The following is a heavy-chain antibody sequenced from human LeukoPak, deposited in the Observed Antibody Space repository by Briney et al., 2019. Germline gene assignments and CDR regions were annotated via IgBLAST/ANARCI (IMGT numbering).Heavy chain of an antibody. CDR2: INHSGST. V-gene: IGHV4-34*01. Sequence: SETLSLTCAVYGGSFSGYYWSWIRQPPGKGLEWIGEINHSGSTNYNPSLKSRVTISVDTSKNQFSLKLSSVTAADTAVYYCARGQWLVPRPFDYWGQGTLVTVSS. CDR1: GGSFSGYY. CDR3: ARGQWLVPRPFDY. J-gene: IGHJ4*02. D-gene: IGHD6-19*01.